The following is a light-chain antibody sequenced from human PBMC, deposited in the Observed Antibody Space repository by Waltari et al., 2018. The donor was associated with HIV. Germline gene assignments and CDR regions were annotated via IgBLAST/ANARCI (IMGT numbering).Light chain of an antibody. Sequence: QSVLTQPPSVSGAPGQRVTISCSGSSSSLGTNYDVHWYQQLPRAAPKLLIYGDTIRPSGVPGRFSASRSGTSASLAITGLQPEDEADYYCQSYDTIVGGFYVFGTGTKVTV. V-gene: IGLV1-40*01. CDR1: SSSLGTNYD. J-gene: IGLJ1*01. CDR3: QSYDTIVGGFYV. CDR2: GDT.